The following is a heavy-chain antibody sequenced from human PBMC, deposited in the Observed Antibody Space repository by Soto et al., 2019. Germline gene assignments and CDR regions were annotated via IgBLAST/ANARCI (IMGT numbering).Heavy chain of an antibody. Sequence: SETLSLTCAVSGGSLTSGTYSRNWIRQPPGKGLAWIGYIFPSGTTYYNPSLKSRVSISIDVSKNQCSLNPRSLTAPDTAVSYCPRGREFDSWGQGTLVTVS. V-gene: IGHV4-30-2*01. CDR1: GGSLTSGTYS. CDR2: IFPSGTT. CDR3: PRGREFDS. J-gene: IGHJ4*02.